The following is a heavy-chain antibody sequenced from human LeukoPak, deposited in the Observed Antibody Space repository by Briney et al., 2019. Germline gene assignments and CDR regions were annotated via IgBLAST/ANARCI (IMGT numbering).Heavy chain of an antibody. J-gene: IGHJ5*02. CDR2: INPDSGGT. D-gene: IGHD2-15*01. Sequence: ASVKVSCKASGYTFTGYYMHWVRQAPGQGLEWMGWINPDSGGTNYAQNFQGRVTMTRDTSISTAYMELSRLRYDDTAIYYCAREVCSGGSCYGWFDPWGQGTLVTVSS. V-gene: IGHV1-2*02. CDR3: AREVCSGGSCYGWFDP. CDR1: GYTFTGYY.